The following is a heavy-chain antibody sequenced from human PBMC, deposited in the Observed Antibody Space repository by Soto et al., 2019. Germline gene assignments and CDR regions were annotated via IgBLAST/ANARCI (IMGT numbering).Heavy chain of an antibody. Sequence: QVQLVQSGAEVKKPGASVKVSCKASGCTFTSYDINWVRQATGQGLEWMGWMNPNSGTTGYAQKFQGRVTMTRNTSITTAYMELSSLRSEDTAVYYCAREISGSYRFDYWGQGTLVTVSS. V-gene: IGHV1-8*01. D-gene: IGHD1-26*01. CDR1: GCTFTSYD. CDR3: AREISGSYRFDY. J-gene: IGHJ4*02. CDR2: MNPNSGTT.